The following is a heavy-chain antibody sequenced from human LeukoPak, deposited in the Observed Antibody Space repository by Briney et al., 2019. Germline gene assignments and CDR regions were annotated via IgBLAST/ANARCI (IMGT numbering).Heavy chain of an antibody. CDR2: ISWNSGSI. J-gene: IGHJ4*02. V-gene: IGHV3-9*01. D-gene: IGHD2-15*01. CDR3: AKGSYCSGGSCYSIAYFDY. Sequence: PGRSLRLSCAASGLTFDDYAMHWVRQAPGKGLEWVSGISWNSGSIGYADSVKGRLTISRDNAKNSLYLQMNSLRAEDTALYYCAKGSYCSGGSCYSIAYFDYWGQGTLVTVSS. CDR1: GLTFDDYA.